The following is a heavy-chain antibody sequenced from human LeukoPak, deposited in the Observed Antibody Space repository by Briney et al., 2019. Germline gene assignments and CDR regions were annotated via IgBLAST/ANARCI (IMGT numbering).Heavy chain of an antibody. Sequence: PSETLSLTCTVSGGSISSYYWSWIRQPPGKGLEWSGYIYYSGSTNYNPSLKSRVTISVDTSKNQFSLKLSSVTAADTAVYYCARMSDYSWWFDPWGQGTLVTVSS. J-gene: IGHJ5*02. CDR3: ARMSDYSWWFDP. CDR1: GGSISSYY. V-gene: IGHV4-59*01. D-gene: IGHD4-11*01. CDR2: IYYSGST.